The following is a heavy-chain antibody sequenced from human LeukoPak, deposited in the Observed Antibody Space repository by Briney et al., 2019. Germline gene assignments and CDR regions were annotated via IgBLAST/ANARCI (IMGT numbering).Heavy chain of an antibody. D-gene: IGHD5-12*01. CDR3: ARRRRGYSGYDRTGGAFDI. J-gene: IGHJ3*02. CDR1: GYTITGYY. CDR2: INPNSGGT. Sequence: ASVKVSCKASGYTITGYYMHWVRQAPGQGLEWMGWINPNSGGTNYAQKFQGWVTMTRDTSISTAYMELSRLRSDDTAVYYCARRRRGYSGYDRTGGAFDIWGQGTMVTVSS. V-gene: IGHV1-2*04.